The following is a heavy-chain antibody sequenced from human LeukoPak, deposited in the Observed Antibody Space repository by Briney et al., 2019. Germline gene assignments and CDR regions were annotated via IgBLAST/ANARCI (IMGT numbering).Heavy chain of an antibody. CDR2: INWNGGST. D-gene: IGHD6-19*01. CDR3: ARDPSLAVAGTVDY. V-gene: IGHV3-20*04. Sequence: SGGSLRLSCAASGFTFDDYGMSWVRQAPGKGLEWVSGINWNGGSTGYADSVKGRFTISRDNAKNSLYLRMNSLRAEDTALYYCARDPSLAVAGTVDYWGQGTLVTVSS. CDR1: GFTFDDYG. J-gene: IGHJ4*02.